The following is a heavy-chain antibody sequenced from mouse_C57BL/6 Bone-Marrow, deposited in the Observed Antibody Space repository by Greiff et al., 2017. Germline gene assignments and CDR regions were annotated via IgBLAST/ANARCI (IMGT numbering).Heavy chain of an antibody. V-gene: IGHV1-81*01. D-gene: IGHD1-1*02. CDR1: GYTFTSYG. CDR3: ARWWGTY. CDR2: IYPRSGNT. Sequence: VKLMESGAELARPGASVKLSCKASGYTFTSYGISWVKQRTGQGLEWIGEIYPRSGNTYYNEKFKGKATLTADKSSSTAYMELRSLTSEDSAVYFCARWWGTYWGQGTLVTVSA. J-gene: IGHJ3*01.